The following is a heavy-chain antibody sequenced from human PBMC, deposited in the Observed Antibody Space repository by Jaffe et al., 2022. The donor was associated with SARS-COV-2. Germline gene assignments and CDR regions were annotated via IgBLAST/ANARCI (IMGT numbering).Heavy chain of an antibody. CDR3: ARPLWDYYYYMDV. CDR1: GGSISSSSYY. Sequence: QLQLQESGPGLVKPSETLSLTCTVSGGSISSSSYYWGWIRQPPGKGLEWIGSIYYSGSTYYNPSLKSRVTISVDTSKNQFSLKLSSVTAADTAVYYCARPLWDYYYYMDVWGKGTTVTVSS. CDR2: IYYSGST. J-gene: IGHJ6*03. D-gene: IGHD3-16*01. V-gene: IGHV4-39*01.